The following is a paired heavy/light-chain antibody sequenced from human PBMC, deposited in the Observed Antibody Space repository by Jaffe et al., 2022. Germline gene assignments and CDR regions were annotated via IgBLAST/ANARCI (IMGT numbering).Heavy chain of an antibody. CDR2: ISYDGSYN. D-gene: IGHD2-2*01. J-gene: IGHJ4*02. V-gene: IGHV3-30*18. CDR3: AKDHYRGYCSSSGRCLANG. CDR1: GFTFSSYG. Sequence: QVHLVESGGGVVQPGRSLRLSCVASGFTFSSYGMHWVRQAPGKGLEWVAVISYDGSYNYYADSVKGRFTISRDNSKNTLYLQMNSLRAEDTAVYFCAKDHYRGYCSSSGRCLANGWGQGTLVTVSS.
Light chain of an antibody. V-gene: IGKV4-1*01. CDR2: WAS. CDR1: QSVLYSSDNKNY. CDR3: QQYYSIPYT. Sequence: DIVMTQSPDSLAVSLGERATINCKSSQSVLYSSDNKNYLAWFQQKPGQPPNLLLYWASTRESGVPDRFSGSGSGTDFSLTISSLQAEDVAVYYCQQYYSIPYTFGQGTKLEIK. J-gene: IGKJ2*01.